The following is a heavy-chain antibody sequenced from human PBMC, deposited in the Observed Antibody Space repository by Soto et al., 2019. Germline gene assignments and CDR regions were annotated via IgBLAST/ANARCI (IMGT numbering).Heavy chain of an antibody. J-gene: IGHJ5*02. CDR2: IYQSGST. CDR3: ATAPFCSGDTCSLEKWFDT. Sequence: PAETLSLTCTVSGYSISNGNYWGWVRQTPGKGLEWIASIYQSGSTHHNPSLKSRVTISVDTSKKQLSMKVSYVTAADTAVYSCATAPFCSGDTCSLEKWFDTWGQGTQVTVS. V-gene: IGHV4-38-2*02. CDR1: GYSISNGNY. D-gene: IGHD2-15*01.